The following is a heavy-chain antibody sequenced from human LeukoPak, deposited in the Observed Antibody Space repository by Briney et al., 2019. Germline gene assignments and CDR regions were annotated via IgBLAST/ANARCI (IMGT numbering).Heavy chain of an antibody. J-gene: IGHJ3*02. CDR3: ARDYGEAFDI. D-gene: IGHD4-17*01. Sequence: ASVKVSCKASGYTFSKYSINWVRQAPGQGLEWMGWISGYNGKTNYAQKLQDRVTMTTDTSTSTAYMELRSLRSDDTAVYYCARDYGEAFDIWGQGTMVTVSS. CDR2: ISGYNGKT. V-gene: IGHV1-18*01. CDR1: GYTFSKYS.